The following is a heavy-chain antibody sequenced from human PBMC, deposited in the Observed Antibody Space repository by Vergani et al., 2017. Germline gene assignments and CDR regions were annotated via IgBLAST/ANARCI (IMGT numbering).Heavy chain of an antibody. Sequence: QVQLVESGGGVVQPGTSLRLSCAASGFIFKNHGMQWVRQAPGKGLEWVELIWDDGSKKNYGDSMKGRFTISRDNSKDTLYLQMNSLRAEDTALYYCVKDIAAAGNYWYLDRWGRGTLVTVSS. D-gene: IGHD6-13*01. CDR1: GFIFKNHG. CDR3: VKDIAAAGNYWYLDR. V-gene: IGHV3-33*06. J-gene: IGHJ2*01. CDR2: IWDDGSKK.